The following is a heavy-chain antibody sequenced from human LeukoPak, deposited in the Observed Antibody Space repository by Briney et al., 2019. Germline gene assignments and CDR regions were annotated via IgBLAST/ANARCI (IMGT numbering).Heavy chain of an antibody. D-gene: IGHD6-13*01. CDR2: ISGGGGST. Sequence: PGGSLRLSCEASGFTFSSNGMHWVRQAPGKGLEWVSAISGGGGSTYYADSVKGRFTISRDNSKNTLYLQMNSLRAEDTAVYYCAKGTRSSWYGLDYFDYWGQGTLVTVSS. CDR1: GFTFSSNG. CDR3: AKGTRSSWYGLDYFDY. J-gene: IGHJ4*02. V-gene: IGHV3-23*01.